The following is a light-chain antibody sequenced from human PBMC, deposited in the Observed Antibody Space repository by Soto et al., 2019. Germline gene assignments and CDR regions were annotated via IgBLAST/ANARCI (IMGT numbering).Light chain of an antibody. J-gene: IGKJ5*01. CDR3: QRYGSSPLIT. Sequence: EIVMTQSPATVSVSPGERATLSCRASQSVSSSSLAWYQQRPGQAPRLLIYGTSSRATGIPDRFSGSGSGTDFTLTISRLEPEDFAVYFCQRYGSSPLITFGQGTRL. CDR2: GTS. CDR1: QSVSSSS. V-gene: IGKV3-20*01.